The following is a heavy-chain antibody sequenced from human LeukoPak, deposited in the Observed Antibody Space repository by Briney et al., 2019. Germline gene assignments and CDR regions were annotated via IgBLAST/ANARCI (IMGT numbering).Heavy chain of an antibody. J-gene: IGHJ4*02. D-gene: IGHD3-22*01. CDR2: ISSSSSYI. V-gene: IGHV3-21*01. Sequence: GGSLRLSCAASGFTFSSYSMNWVRQAPGKGLEWVSSISSSSSYIYYADSVEGRFTISRDNAKNSLYLQMNSLRAEDTAVYYCARDLAYYYDSSGYYYPNGGDWGQGTLVTVSS. CDR1: GFTFSSYS. CDR3: ARDLAYYYDSSGYYYPNGGD.